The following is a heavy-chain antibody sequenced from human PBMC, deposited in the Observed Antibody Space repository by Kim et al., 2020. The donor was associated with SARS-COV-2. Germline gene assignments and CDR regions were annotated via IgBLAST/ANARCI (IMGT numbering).Heavy chain of an antibody. Sequence: PSPKSRVTISVATSKDQFSLKLSSVTAADTAVYYCARGGEYVAPLNFDYWGQGTLVTVSS. V-gene: IGHV4-34*01. J-gene: IGHJ4*02. D-gene: IGHD7-27*01. CDR3: ARGGEYVAPLNFDY.